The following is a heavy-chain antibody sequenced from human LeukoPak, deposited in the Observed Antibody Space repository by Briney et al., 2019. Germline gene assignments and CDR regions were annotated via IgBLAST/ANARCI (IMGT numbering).Heavy chain of an antibody. Sequence: GGSLRLSCAASGFIVSSNYMTWVRQAPGKGLEWVSILYISGGTYYADSVKGRFTISRGNSKNTVYLQMNSLRAEDTAVYYCAGHFDSATNYWGQGTLVTVSS. D-gene: IGHD3-10*01. V-gene: IGHV3-53*01. CDR1: GFIVSSNY. CDR3: AGHFDSATNY. J-gene: IGHJ4*02. CDR2: LYISGGT.